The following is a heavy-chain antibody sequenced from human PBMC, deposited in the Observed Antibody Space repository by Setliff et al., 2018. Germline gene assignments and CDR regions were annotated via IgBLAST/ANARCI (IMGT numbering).Heavy chain of an antibody. CDR3: ARVYGASVWGNYPVDY. CDR1: GFSFSNYY. D-gene: IGHD3-16*02. Sequence: GGSLRLSCVASGFSFSNYYMSWVRQAPGKGLEWVAVIWDDGGNKYHADSVKGRFTISRDNSKNSLYLQMNSLRAEDTAVYYCARVYGASVWGNYPVDYWGQGTLVTVSS. CDR2: IWDDGGNK. J-gene: IGHJ4*02. V-gene: IGHV3-33*08.